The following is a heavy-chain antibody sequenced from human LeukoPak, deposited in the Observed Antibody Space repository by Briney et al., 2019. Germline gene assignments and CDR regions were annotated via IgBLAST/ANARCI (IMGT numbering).Heavy chain of an antibody. CDR3: ARTGEMATIDY. CDR2: IYYSGST. J-gene: IGHJ4*02. Sequence: SETLSLTCTVSGYSISSGYFWGWIRQPPGKGLEWIGYIYYSGSTNYNPSLKSRVTISVDTSKNQFSLKLSSVTAADTAVYYCARTGEMATIDYWGQGTLVTVSS. CDR1: GYSISSGYF. D-gene: IGHD5-24*01. V-gene: IGHV4-61*01.